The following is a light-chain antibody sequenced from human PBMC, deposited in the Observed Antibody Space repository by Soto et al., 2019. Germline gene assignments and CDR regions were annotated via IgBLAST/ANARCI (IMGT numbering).Light chain of an antibody. V-gene: IGLV1-51*01. Sequence: VLTQPPSVSAAPGQKVTISCSGSSSNIGGNSVSWYQQLPGTAPKLLIYDDNKRPSGIPDRFSGSKSGTSATLGITGFXTGDEADYYWGSWDSSLSAYVFGTGTKVTVL. CDR1: SSNIGGNS. CDR2: DDN. CDR3: GSWDSSLSAYV. J-gene: IGLJ1*01.